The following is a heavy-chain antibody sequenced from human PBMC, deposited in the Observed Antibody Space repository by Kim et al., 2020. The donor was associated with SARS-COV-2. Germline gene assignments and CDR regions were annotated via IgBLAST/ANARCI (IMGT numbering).Heavy chain of an antibody. CDR1: GGSISSSNW. V-gene: IGHV4-4*02. Sequence: SETLSLTCAVSGGSISSSNWWSWVRQPPGKGLEWIGEIYHSGSTNYNTSLKSRVTISVDKSKNQFSLKLSSVTAADTAVYYCASIAYGDYGRYYYMDVWGKGTTVTVSS. J-gene: IGHJ6*03. D-gene: IGHD4-17*01. CDR2: IYHSGST. CDR3: ASIAYGDYGRYYYMDV.